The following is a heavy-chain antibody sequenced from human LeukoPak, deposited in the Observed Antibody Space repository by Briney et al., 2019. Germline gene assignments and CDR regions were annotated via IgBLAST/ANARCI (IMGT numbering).Heavy chain of an antibody. CDR1: GFTVSSNY. J-gene: IGHJ6*03. Sequence: GGSLRLSCAASGFTVSSNYMSWVRQAPGKGLEWVSVIYSGGSTYYADSVKGRFTISRDNSKNTLYLQMNSLRAEDTAVYYCAREISANYMDVWGKGTTVTVSS. CDR2: IYSGGST. D-gene: IGHD1-26*01. CDR3: AREISANYMDV. V-gene: IGHV3-53*01.